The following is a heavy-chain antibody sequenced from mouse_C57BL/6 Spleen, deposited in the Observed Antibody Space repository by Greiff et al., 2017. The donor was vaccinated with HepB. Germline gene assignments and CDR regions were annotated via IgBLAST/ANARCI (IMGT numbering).Heavy chain of an antibody. CDR3: ARETTVVAPWYFDV. Sequence: EVKLVESGPGLVKPSQSLSLTCSVTGYSITSGYYWNWIRQFPGNKLEWMGYISYDGSNNYNPSLKNRISITRDTSKNQFFLKLNSVTTEDTATYYCARETTVVAPWYFDVCGTGTTVTVSS. D-gene: IGHD1-1*01. CDR1: GYSITSGYY. J-gene: IGHJ1*03. V-gene: IGHV3-6*01. CDR2: ISYDGSN.